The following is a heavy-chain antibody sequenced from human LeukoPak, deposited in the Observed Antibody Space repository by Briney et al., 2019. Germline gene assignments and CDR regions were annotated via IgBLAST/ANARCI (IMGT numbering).Heavy chain of an antibody. CDR1: GGSISSTSYY. CDR3: ARQAESRIAVAATGLYYFDY. CDR2: IYYTGST. V-gene: IGHV4-39*01. J-gene: IGHJ4*02. D-gene: IGHD6-19*01. Sequence: SQTLSLTCTVSGGSISSTSYYWGWIRQPPGKGLEWIGTIYYTGSTYYNPSLKSRVTISVDRSKNQFSLKLRSVTAADTAVYYCARQAESRIAVAATGLYYFDYWGQGTLVTVSS.